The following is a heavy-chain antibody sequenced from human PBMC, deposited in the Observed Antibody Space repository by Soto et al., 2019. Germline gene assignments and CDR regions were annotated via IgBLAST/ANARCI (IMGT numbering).Heavy chain of an antibody. CDR2: ISAYNGNT. CDR3: ARDLYSRSPIPFDY. Sequence: VAAAKVSCKYSCYTFTNYGFSLVRQPPGQGLEWMGWISAYNGNTNYAQKFQGRITLTTDTSTSTAYMELRSLRSDDTAVYYCARDLYSRSPIPFDYWGQGTLVTVSS. J-gene: IGHJ4*02. V-gene: IGHV1-18*01. CDR1: CYTFTNYG. D-gene: IGHD6-13*01.